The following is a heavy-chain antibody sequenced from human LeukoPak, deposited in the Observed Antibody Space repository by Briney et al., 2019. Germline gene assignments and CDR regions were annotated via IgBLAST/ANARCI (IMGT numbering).Heavy chain of an antibody. CDR1: GYTFTSYG. J-gene: IGHJ4*02. CDR2: ISAYNGNT. CDR3: ARDDFATLLGDFDY. Sequence: ASVKVSCKASGYTFTSYGISWVRQAPGQGLEWMGWISAYNGNTNYAQKLRGRVTMTTDTSTSTAYMELRTLRSDDTAVYYCARDDFATLLGDFDYWGQGTLVTVSS. D-gene: IGHD3-16*01. V-gene: IGHV1-18*01.